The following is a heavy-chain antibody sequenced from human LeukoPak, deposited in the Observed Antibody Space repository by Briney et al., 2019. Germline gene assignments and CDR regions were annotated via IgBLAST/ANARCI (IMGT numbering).Heavy chain of an antibody. V-gene: IGHV4-59*08. CDR2: IYYSGTT. J-gene: IGHJ3*01. D-gene: IGHD1-26*01. CDR1: GGSISSYY. Sequence: PSETLSLTCTVSGGSISSYYWSWIRQPPGKGLEWIGYIYYSGTTYYNPSLKSRVSISVDTSKNQHSLKLSSVTAAETAVYHCGRHMGKARVYAFDVWGPGTMVTVSS. CDR3: GRHMGKARVYAFDV.